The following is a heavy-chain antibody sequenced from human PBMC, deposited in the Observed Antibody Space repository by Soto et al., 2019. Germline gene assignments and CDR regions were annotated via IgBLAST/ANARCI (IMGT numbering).Heavy chain of an antibody. D-gene: IGHD3-16*02. CDR1: GGSISSYY. Sequence: SETLSLTCTVSGGSISSYYWSWIRQPPGKGLEWIGYIYYSGSTNYNPSLKSRVTISVDTSKNQFSLKLSSVTAADTAVYYCARENYDYVWGSYRQYNWFDPWGQGTLVPVSS. CDR2: IYYSGST. J-gene: IGHJ5*02. CDR3: ARENYDYVWGSYRQYNWFDP. V-gene: IGHV4-59*01.